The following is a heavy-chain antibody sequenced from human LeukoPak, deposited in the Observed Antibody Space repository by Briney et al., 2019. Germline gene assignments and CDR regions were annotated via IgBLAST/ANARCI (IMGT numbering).Heavy chain of an antibody. D-gene: IGHD6-19*01. V-gene: IGHV3-33*01. Sequence: GGSLRLSCGASGFSFRSYGMHWVRQAPGKGLEWVAVIWYDGSKKDYADSVKGRFTISRDQSKNTAYLQMNSLRAEDTAVYYCARLGSGWSFDYWGQGALVTVSS. CDR2: IWYDGSKK. J-gene: IGHJ4*02. CDR3: ARLGSGWSFDY. CDR1: GFSFRSYG.